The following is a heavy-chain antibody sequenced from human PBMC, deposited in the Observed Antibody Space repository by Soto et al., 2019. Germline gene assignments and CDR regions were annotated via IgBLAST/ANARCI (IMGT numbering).Heavy chain of an antibody. CDR2: INAGDRT. V-gene: IGHV3-53*01. J-gene: IGHJ4*02. Sequence: GGSLRLSCAASGFNVSSTYMSWVRQAPGRGLEWVSFINAGDRTNYADSVKGRFSIFRDNSKNTLHLQMNSLRAEDTAVYYCARDHHRYSGYDYVDYWGQGTLVTVSS. D-gene: IGHD5-12*01. CDR1: GFNVSSTY. CDR3: ARDHHRYSGYDYVDY.